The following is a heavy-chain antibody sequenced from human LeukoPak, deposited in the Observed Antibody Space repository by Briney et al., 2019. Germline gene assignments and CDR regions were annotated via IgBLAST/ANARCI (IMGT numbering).Heavy chain of an antibody. Sequence: SETLSLTCAVYGGSFSGYYWNWIRQPPGKGLEWTGEINHSGSTNYNPSLKSRVTISVDTSKNQFSLKLSSVTAADTAVYYCARLGAWIQLSQGYLDLWGRGTLVTVSS. CDR3: ARLGAWIQLSQGYLDL. CDR2: INHSGST. J-gene: IGHJ2*01. CDR1: GGSFSGYY. V-gene: IGHV4-34*01. D-gene: IGHD5-18*01.